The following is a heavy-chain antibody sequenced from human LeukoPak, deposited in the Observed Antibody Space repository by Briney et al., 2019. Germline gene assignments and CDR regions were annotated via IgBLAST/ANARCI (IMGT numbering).Heavy chain of an antibody. CDR3: ARGGYFDA. Sequence: SETLSLTCAVYGGSFSGYFWSWIRQPPGKGLEWIGEINHSGGTNYNPSLKSRVTISVDTSKNQFSLKLTSVTAADTAVYYCARGGYFDAWGQGTLVTVSS. CDR2: INHSGGT. D-gene: IGHD6-13*01. J-gene: IGHJ4*02. CDR1: GGSFSGYF. V-gene: IGHV4-34*01.